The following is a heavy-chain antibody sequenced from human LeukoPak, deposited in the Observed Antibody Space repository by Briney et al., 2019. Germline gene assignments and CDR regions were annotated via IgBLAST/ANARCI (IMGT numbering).Heavy chain of an antibody. CDR1: GFIVSSNH. Sequence: GGSLRLSCAASGFIVSSNHMSWVRQAPGKGLEWVSVIYSGGSTYYADSVKGRFTISRDNSKNTLYLQMNSLRAEDTAVYYCAKVVVNHYYHSNTGDAFDYWGQGTLVTVSS. V-gene: IGHV3-53*01. J-gene: IGHJ4*02. D-gene: IGHD3-22*01. CDR2: IYSGGST. CDR3: AKVVVNHYYHSNTGDAFDY.